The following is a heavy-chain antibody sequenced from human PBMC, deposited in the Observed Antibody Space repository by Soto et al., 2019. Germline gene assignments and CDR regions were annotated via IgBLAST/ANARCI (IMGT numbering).Heavy chain of an antibody. CDR1: GYSFTSYW. V-gene: IGHV5-51*01. Sequence: GESLKISCKGSGYSFTSYWIGWVRQMAGKGLEWMGIIYPGHSDTRYSPSFQGQVTISADKSISTAYLQWSSLKASDTAMYYWALFPVWSGYYFAFDIWGQGTMVTVSS. CDR2: IYPGHSDT. J-gene: IGHJ3*02. D-gene: IGHD3-3*01. CDR3: ALFPVWSGYYFAFDI.